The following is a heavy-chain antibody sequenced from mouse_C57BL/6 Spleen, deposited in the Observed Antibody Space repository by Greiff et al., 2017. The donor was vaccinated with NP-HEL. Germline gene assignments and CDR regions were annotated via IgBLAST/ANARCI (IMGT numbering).Heavy chain of an antibody. J-gene: IGHJ4*01. V-gene: IGHV2-2*01. Sequence: QVQLKQSGPGLVQPSQSLSITCTVSGFSLTSYGVHWVRQSPGKGLEWLGVIWSGGSTDYNAAFISRLSISKDNSKSQVFFKMNSLQADDTAIYYCARKEDYDEKDWDYYAMDYWGQGTSVTVSS. D-gene: IGHD2-4*01. CDR3: ARKEDYDEKDWDYYAMDY. CDR2: IWSGGST. CDR1: GFSLTSYG.